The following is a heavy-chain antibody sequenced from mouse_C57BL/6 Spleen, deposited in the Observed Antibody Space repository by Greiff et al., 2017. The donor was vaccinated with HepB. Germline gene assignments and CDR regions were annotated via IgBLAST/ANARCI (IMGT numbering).Heavy chain of an antibody. CDR1: GYTFTDYC. J-gene: IGHJ4*01. CDR3: ASAREPAMDY. Sequence: EVQLQQPGPELVKPGASVKISCKASGYTFTDYCMHWVKQSHGKSLEWIGDINPNDGGTSYNQKFKGKATLTVDMSSSTAYMERRSLTSEDSAVYYCASAREPAMDYWGQGTSVTVSS. D-gene: IGHD3-1*01. V-gene: IGHV1-26*01. CDR2: INPNDGGT.